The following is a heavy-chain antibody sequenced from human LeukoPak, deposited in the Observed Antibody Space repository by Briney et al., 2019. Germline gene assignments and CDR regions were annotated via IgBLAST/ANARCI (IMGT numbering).Heavy chain of an antibody. Sequence: GGSLRLSCAASGYNFDEYAMHWVRHTPGKGLEWVAGITWNRDNIGYGDSVKGRFTISRDNVKNVLYLQMNSLRPEDTALYYCAKDLSSAITSALVLDVWGQGTTV. CDR1: GYNFDEYA. V-gene: IGHV3-9*01. CDR3: AKDLSSAITSALVLDV. J-gene: IGHJ6*02. CDR2: ITWNRDNI. D-gene: IGHD3-22*01.